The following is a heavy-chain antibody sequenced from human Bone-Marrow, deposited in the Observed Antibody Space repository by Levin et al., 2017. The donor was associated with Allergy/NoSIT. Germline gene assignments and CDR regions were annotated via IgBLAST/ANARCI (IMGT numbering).Heavy chain of an antibody. V-gene: IGHV3-7*01. J-gene: IGHJ4*02. CDR3: ARDGGLSTWSWSGFDL. CDR1: GFNIINHY. D-gene: IGHD2-2*01. CDR2: IKQGADRN. Sequence: HTGGSLRLSCAASGFNIINHYMNWVRRAPGKGLEWVASIKQGADRNYYVDSVKGRFTISRDDANNSLYLQMNSLRAEDTAVYYCARDGGLSTWSWSGFDLWGQGILVTVSS.